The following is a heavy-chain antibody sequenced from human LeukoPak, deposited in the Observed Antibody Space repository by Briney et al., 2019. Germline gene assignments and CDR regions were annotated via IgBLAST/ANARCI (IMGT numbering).Heavy chain of an antibody. J-gene: IGHJ4*02. Sequence: ASVKVSCKASGYTFTSHGISWVRQAPGQGLEWMGWISAYNGNTSYAQKLQGRVTMTTDTSTSTAYMELRSLRSDDTAVYYCAREPYYDILTGYYTYFDYWGQGTLVTVSS. V-gene: IGHV1-18*01. CDR3: AREPYYDILTGYYTYFDY. D-gene: IGHD3-9*01. CDR1: GYTFTSHG. CDR2: ISAYNGNT.